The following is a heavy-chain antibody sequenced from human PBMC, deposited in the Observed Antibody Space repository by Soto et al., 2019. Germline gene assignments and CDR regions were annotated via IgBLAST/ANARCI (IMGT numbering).Heavy chain of an antibody. D-gene: IGHD3-9*01. CDR3: AREEDAGYFATSSNPLDI. J-gene: IGHJ3*02. CDR2: INPSGGST. CDR1: GYTLTTYD. V-gene: IGHV1-46*01. Sequence: ASVKVSCKASGYTLTTYDMNWVRQAPGQGLEWMGMINPSGGSTHYAQRFQGRVTMTRDTSTSTVYMELSSLRSEDTAVYYCAREEDAGYFATSSNPLDIWSQGTIVTVSS.